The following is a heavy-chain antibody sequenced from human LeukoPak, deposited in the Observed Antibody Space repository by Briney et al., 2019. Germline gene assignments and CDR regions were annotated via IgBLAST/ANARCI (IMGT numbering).Heavy chain of an antibody. Sequence: ASVKVSCKASGYTLKSYNIHWVRQAPGQGLEWMGVINPSGGSTTYAQKFKGRATMTGDTSTSTLYMELSSLRSEDTAVYFCTRVGETEGAYYDTSAYHYWGQGTLVTVSS. CDR2: INPSGGST. J-gene: IGHJ4*02. CDR1: GYTLKSYN. CDR3: TRVGETEGAYYDTSAYHY. D-gene: IGHD3-22*01. V-gene: IGHV1-46*02.